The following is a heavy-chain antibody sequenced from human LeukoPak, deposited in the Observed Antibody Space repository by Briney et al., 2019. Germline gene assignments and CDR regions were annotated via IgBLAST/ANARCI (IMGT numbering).Heavy chain of an antibody. CDR2: VYSGGST. Sequence: GGSLRLSCAASGFTVSSNYMNWVRQAPGKGLEWVSVVYSGGSTYYADSVKGRFTISRDNSKNTLYLQMNSLRPEDTAVYYCARDLCSYAWDYWGQGTLVTVSS. D-gene: IGHD2-21*01. J-gene: IGHJ4*02. CDR1: GFTVSSNY. V-gene: IGHV3-66*02. CDR3: ARDLCSYAWDY.